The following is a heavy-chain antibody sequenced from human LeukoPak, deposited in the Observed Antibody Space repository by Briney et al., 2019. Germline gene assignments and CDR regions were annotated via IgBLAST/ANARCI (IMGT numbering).Heavy chain of an antibody. CDR1: GFNFRGYA. CDR2: ISGSGGRA. Sequence: GGSLRLSCAASGFNFRGYAMSWVRQAPGKGLEWVSAISGSGGRAHYADSVRGRFTISRDNSQNTLQLQMNSLRAEDTAVYYCANEVVMGETNYYYYGMDVWGQGTTVTVSS. D-gene: IGHD2-21*01. J-gene: IGHJ6*02. V-gene: IGHV3-23*01. CDR3: ANEVVMGETNYYYYGMDV.